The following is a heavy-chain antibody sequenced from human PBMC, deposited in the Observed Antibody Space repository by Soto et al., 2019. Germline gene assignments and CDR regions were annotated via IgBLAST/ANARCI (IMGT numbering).Heavy chain of an antibody. CDR3: ARGFHPSGGSGPRYYYYGMDV. J-gene: IGHJ6*02. V-gene: IGHV4-39*01. CDR1: GGSISSSSYY. CDR2: IYYSGST. Sequence: SETLSLTCTVSGGSISSSSYYWGWIRQPPGKGLEWIGSIYYSGSTYYNPSLKSRVTISVDTSKNQFSLKLSSVTAADTAVYYCARGFHPSGGSGPRYYYYGMDVWGQGTTVTVSS. D-gene: IGHD2-15*01.